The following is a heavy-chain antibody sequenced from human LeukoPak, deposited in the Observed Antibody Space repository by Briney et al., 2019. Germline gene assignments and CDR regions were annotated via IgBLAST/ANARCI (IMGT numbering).Heavy chain of an antibody. D-gene: IGHD1-26*01. J-gene: IGHJ3*02. Sequence: AGGSLRLSCAVSGFTVSSNYMSWVRQAPGTGLEWVSVIYSGGSTDYADSVKGRFTISRDNSKNTLYLQMNSLRAEDTAIYYCARDIDPDAFDIWGQGTMVTVSS. V-gene: IGHV3-66*01. CDR2: IYSGGST. CDR1: GFTVSSNY. CDR3: ARDIDPDAFDI.